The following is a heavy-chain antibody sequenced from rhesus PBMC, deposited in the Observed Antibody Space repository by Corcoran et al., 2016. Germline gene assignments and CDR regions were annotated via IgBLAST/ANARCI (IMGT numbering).Heavy chain of an antibody. CDR1: GYSIISNY. Sequence: QVQLQESGPGLVKPSETLSLTCAVSGYSIISNYWSWIRQPPGKGLEWIGYFYCSSGSPYYNPALKSRVTFSTDTSKNQFSLKLGSVTAADTAVYYCARFRNYVGFDYWGQGVLVTVSS. CDR2: FYCSSGSP. D-gene: IGHD1-26*01. CDR3: ARFRNYVGFDY. V-gene: IGHV4-147*01. J-gene: IGHJ4*01.